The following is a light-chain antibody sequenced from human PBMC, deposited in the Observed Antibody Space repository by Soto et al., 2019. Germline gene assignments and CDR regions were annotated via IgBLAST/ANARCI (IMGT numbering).Light chain of an antibody. J-gene: IGKJ2*01. CDR2: AAS. Sequence: EVVLTQSPGTLSLSAGERATLSCRASQSVASSHLAWYQQKPGQAPRLLIYAASTRAAGVPDRFSGSGSGTDFTLTISRLEPEDFGVFFCHHYDSLPHTFGQGTKL. CDR1: QSVASSH. CDR3: HHYDSLPHT. V-gene: IGKV3-20*01.